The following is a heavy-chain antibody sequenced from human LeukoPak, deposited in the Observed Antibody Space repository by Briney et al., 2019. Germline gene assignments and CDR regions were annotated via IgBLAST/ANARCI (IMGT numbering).Heavy chain of an antibody. CDR1: GFTFSSYA. V-gene: IGHV3-30-3*01. CDR2: ISYDGSNK. J-gene: IGHJ6*02. D-gene: IGHD3-10*01. CDR3: ARDRAVSLYYYYGMNV. Sequence: PGGSLTLSCAASGFTFSSYAMHWVRQAQGKGLEWVAVISYDGSNKYYADSVKGRFTISRDNSKNTLYLQMNSLRAEDTAVYYCARDRAVSLYYYYGMNVWGQGTTVTVSS.